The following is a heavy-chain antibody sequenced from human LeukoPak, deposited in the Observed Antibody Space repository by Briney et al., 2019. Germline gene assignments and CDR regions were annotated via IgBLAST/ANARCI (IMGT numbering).Heavy chain of an antibody. CDR3: ARDRSNAGSKTRSGGIDY. D-gene: IGHD2-15*01. CDR1: GGSVSSGSYY. V-gene: IGHV4-61*01. J-gene: IGHJ4*02. Sequence: SETLSLTCTVSGGSVSSGSYYWSWIRQPPGKGLEWIGYIYYSGSTNYNPSLKSRVTISVDTSKNQFSLKLSSVTAADTAVYYCARDRSNAGSKTRSGGIDYWGQGTLVTVSS. CDR2: IYYSGST.